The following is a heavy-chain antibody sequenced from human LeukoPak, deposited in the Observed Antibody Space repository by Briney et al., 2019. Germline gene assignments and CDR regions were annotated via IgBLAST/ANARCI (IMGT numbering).Heavy chain of an antibody. Sequence: PGGSLRLSCAASGFTFYTNSMNWVRQAPGKGLEWVSSISSSGTYTYYADSVKGRLNSLYLQMSSLTAEDTALYYCARDQGYDGRGNYYPYHFDCWGQGTLVTVSS. CDR1: GFTFYTNS. CDR2: ISSSGTYT. J-gene: IGHJ4*02. D-gene: IGHD3-22*01. CDR3: ARDQGYDGRGNYYPYHFDC. V-gene: IGHV3-21*01.